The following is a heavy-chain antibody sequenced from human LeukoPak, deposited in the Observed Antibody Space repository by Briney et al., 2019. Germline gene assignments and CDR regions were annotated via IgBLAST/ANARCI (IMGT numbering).Heavy chain of an antibody. CDR1: GDSVSSNSAA. Sequence: SQTLSLTCAISGDSVSSNSAAWNWIRQSPSRGLEWLGRTYYRSKWYNDYAVSVESRITINPDTSKNQFSLQLNSVTPEDTAVYYCVAGSSSSLAFGYWGQGTLVTVSS. CDR3: VAGSSSSLAFGY. D-gene: IGHD6-6*01. J-gene: IGHJ4*02. V-gene: IGHV6-1*01. CDR2: TYYRSKWYN.